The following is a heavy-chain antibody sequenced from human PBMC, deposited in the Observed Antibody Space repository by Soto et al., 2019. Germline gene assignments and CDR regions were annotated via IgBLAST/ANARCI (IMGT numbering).Heavy chain of an antibody. D-gene: IGHD2-2*01. J-gene: IGHJ6*02. CDR2: IKQDGSEK. CDR1: GFTFSSYW. CDR3: ARAKREVVPAVNGMDV. Sequence: EVQLVESGGGLVQPGGSLRLSCAASGFTFSSYWMSWVRQAPGKGLEWVANIKQDGSEKYYVDSVKGRFTISRDNAKNALYLQMNSLGAEDTAVYYCARAKREVVPAVNGMDVWGQGTTVTVPS. V-gene: IGHV3-7*01.